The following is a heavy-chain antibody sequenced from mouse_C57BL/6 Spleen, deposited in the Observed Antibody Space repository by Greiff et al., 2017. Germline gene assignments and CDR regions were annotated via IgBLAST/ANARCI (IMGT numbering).Heavy chain of an antibody. CDR3: AEGLIDY. D-gene: IGHD3-1*01. V-gene: IGHV1-82*01. CDR1: GYAFSSSW. Sequence: QVQLQQSGPELVKPGASVKISCKASGYAFSSSWMNWVKQRPGQGLEWIGRIYPGDGDTNYNGKFKGKATLTADKSSSTAYMQLSSLTSEDSAVYCCAEGLIDYWGQGTTLTVSS. CDR2: IYPGDGDT. J-gene: IGHJ2*01.